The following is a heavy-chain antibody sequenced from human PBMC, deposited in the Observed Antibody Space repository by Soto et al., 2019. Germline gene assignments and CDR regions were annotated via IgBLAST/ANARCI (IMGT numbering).Heavy chain of an antibody. J-gene: IGHJ4*02. CDR1: GDSISSRRYY. D-gene: IGHD2-21*02. V-gene: IGHV4-39*01. CDR2: IYYSGST. Sequence: TLSLTCTVTGDSISSRRYYWGWIRHPPGQGLEWIGSIYYSGSTYNNPSLRSRVSMSIDKSKDQFSLKLKSVTAADTALYFLAGPRTSVVTQACFDVWGPGSRVTVSS. CDR3: AGPRTSVVTQACFDV.